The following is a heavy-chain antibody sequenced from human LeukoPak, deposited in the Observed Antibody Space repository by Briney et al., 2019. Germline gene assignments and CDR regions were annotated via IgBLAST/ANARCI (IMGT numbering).Heavy chain of an antibody. CDR2: ISRYGDDT. J-gene: IGHJ4*02. V-gene: IGHV3-64*02. CDR1: GFPFINSA. D-gene: IGHD3-10*01. Sequence: PGGSLRLSCATSGFPFINSAMHWVRQAPGKGLEYAASISRYGDDTYYADSVKDRFTISRDNSKNTLYLQMGSLRTDNRPVYYCARGGVWHQLAINYGGQGTLVTVPS. CDR3: ARGGVWHQLAINY.